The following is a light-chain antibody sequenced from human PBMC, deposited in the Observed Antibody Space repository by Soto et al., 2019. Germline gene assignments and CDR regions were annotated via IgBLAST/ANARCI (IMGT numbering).Light chain of an antibody. Sequence: IVMTQSPASLSVSPGEGATLSCRASQSVSNNLPWYQQKPGQAPRLLIYGASTRATGIPARFSGSGSGTDFTLTISSLQSEDFAVYYCQQYNNWPRGTLGQGTKVEIK. CDR3: QQYNNWPRGT. J-gene: IGKJ1*01. CDR1: QSVSNN. V-gene: IGKV3-15*01. CDR2: GAS.